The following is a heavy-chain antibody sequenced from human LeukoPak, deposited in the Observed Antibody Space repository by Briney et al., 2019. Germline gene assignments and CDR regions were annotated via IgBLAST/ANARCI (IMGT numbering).Heavy chain of an antibody. J-gene: IGHJ4*02. CDR1: GYTFTSYD. V-gene: IGHV1-8*03. CDR2: MNPNSGNT. CDR3: AREIVGATTNFDY. Sequence: GASVKVSCKASGYTFTSYDINRVRQATGQGLEWMGWMNPNSGNTGYAQKFQGRVTITRNTSISTAYMELSSLRSEDTAVYYCAREIVGATTNFDYWGQGTLVTVSS. D-gene: IGHD1-26*01.